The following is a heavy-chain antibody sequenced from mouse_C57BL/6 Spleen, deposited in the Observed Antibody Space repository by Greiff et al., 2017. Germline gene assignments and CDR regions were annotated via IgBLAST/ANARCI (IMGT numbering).Heavy chain of an antibody. CDR3: TRRGVYGNYDY. Sequence: QVQLQQSGAELVRPGASVTLSCKASGYTFTDYEMHWVKQTPVHGLEWIGAIDPETGGTAYNQKFKGKAILTADKSSSTAYMELRSLTSEDSAVYYCTRRGVYGNYDYWGQGTTLTVSS. D-gene: IGHD2-10*02. V-gene: IGHV1-15*01. J-gene: IGHJ2*01. CDR1: GYTFTDYE. CDR2: IDPETGGT.